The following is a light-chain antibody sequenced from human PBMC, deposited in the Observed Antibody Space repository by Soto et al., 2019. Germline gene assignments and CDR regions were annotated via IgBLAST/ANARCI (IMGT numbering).Light chain of an antibody. CDR2: GAS. CDR3: QQRSNWLLT. CDR1: QSVSSNY. J-gene: IGKJ4*01. Sequence: EIVFTQSPGTLSLSPGERAALSCRSGQSVSSNYLAWYQQKPGQAPRLLIYGASSRATGIPARFSGSGSGTDFTLTISSLEPEDFAVYYCQQRSNWLLTFGGGTKVDIK. V-gene: IGKV3D-20*02.